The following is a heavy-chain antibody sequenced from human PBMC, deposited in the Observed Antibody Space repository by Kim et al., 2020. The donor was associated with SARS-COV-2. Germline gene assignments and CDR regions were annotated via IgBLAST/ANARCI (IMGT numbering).Heavy chain of an antibody. CDR3: ARDRGRFYGSGSYYFDY. V-gene: IGHV3-7*01. Sequence: GGSLRLSCAASGFTFSSYWMSWVRQAPGKGLEWVANIKQDGSEKYYVDSVKGRFTISRDNAKNSLYLQMNSLRAEDTAVYYCARDRGRFYGSGSYYFDYWGQGTLVTVSS. CDR2: IKQDGSEK. D-gene: IGHD3-10*01. CDR1: GFTFSSYW. J-gene: IGHJ4*02.